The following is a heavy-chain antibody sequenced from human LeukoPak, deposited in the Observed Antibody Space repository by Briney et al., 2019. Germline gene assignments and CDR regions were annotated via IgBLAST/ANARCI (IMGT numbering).Heavy chain of an antibody. CDR3: ARGMNRLPKAFDI. CDR2: INHSGST. J-gene: IGHJ3*02. CDR1: GGSFSGYY. D-gene: IGHD4-11*01. Sequence: SEALSLTCAVYGGSFSGYYWSWIRQPPGKGLEWIGEINHSGSTNYNPSLKSRVTISVDTSKNQFSLKLSSVTAADTAVDYCARGMNRLPKAFDIWGQGTMVTVSS. V-gene: IGHV4-34*01.